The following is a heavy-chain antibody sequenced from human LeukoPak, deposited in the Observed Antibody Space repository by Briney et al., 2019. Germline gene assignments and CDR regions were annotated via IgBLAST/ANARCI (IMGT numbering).Heavy chain of an antibody. CDR1: GYTFTSYG. CDR2: ISAYNGNT. CDR3: ARVGIDSSGYYYYSDAFDI. Sequence: EASVKVSCKASGYTFTSYGISWVRQAPGQGLEWVGWISAYNGNTNYAQKLQGRVTMTTDTSTSTAYMELRSLRSDDTAVYYCARVGIDSSGYYYYSDAFDIWGLGTMVTVSS. D-gene: IGHD3-22*01. J-gene: IGHJ3*02. V-gene: IGHV1-18*01.